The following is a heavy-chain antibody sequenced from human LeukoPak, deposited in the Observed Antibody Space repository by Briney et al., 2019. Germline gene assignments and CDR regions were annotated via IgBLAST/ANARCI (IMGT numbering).Heavy chain of an antibody. V-gene: IGHV1-18*01. CDR2: ISAYNGDT. Sequence: ASVKVSCKASGYIFTSYGISWVRQAPGQGLEWMGWISAYNGDTNYVQKLQGRVTMTTDTSTSTAYMELRSLRSDDTAVYYCARDQTRRDGYNLYYWGQGTLVTVSS. J-gene: IGHJ4*02. CDR3: ARDQTRRDGYNLYY. CDR1: GYIFTSYG. D-gene: IGHD5-24*01.